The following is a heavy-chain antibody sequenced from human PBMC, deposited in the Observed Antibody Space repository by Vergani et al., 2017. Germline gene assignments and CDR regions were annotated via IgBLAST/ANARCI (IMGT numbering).Heavy chain of an antibody. V-gene: IGHV4-38-2*02. CDR1: NFFISSGYY. J-gene: IGHJ4*02. D-gene: IGHD3-9*01. CDR3: ARGDYDILTGYYSDY. CDR2: ISHSGNT. Sequence: QVQLKESGPGLVKPSETLSLTCTVSNFFISSGYYWGWLRQPPGKGLEWIGTISHSGNTYYNPSLKSRVTISVDTSKNQFSLRLSSVTAADTAVYYCARGDYDILTGYYSDYWGQGTLVTVSS.